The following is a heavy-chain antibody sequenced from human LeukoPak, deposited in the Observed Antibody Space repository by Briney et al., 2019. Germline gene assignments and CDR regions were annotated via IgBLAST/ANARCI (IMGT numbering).Heavy chain of an antibody. CDR2: ISGSGGST. D-gene: IGHD3-10*01. CDR1: GFTLSSYA. V-gene: IGHV3-23*01. CDR3: AKPLLAWFGESHYGMDV. J-gene: IGHJ6*02. Sequence: PGGSLRLSCAASGFTLSSYAMSWVRQAPGKGLEWVSAISGSGGSTYYADSVKGRFTISRDNSKNTLYLQMNSLRAEDTAVYYCAKPLLAWFGESHYGMDVWGQGTTVTVSS.